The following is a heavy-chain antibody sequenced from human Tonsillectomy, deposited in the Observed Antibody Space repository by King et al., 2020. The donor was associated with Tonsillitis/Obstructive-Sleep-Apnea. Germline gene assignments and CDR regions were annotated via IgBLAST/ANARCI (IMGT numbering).Heavy chain of an antibody. V-gene: IGHV1-69*12. CDR1: GGTFSSYA. CDR3: AGGTIFGVVRYYYYYMDV. J-gene: IGHJ6*03. D-gene: IGHD3-3*01. Sequence: QLVQSGAEVKKPGSSVKVSCKASGGTFSSYAISWVRQAPGQGLEWMGGIIPIFGTANYAQKFQGRVTITAHESTSTAYMELSSLRSEDTAVYYCAGGTIFGVVRYYYYYMDVWGKGTTVTVSS. CDR2: IIPIFGTA.